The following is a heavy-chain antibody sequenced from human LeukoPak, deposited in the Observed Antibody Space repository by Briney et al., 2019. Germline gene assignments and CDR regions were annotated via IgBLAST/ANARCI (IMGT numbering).Heavy chain of an antibody. V-gene: IGHV3-21*01. D-gene: IGHD3-16*01. CDR1: GFTFSSYS. CDR3: ASVTAYYYYGMDV. CDR2: ISSSSSYI. Sequence: PGGSLRLSCAASGFTFSSYSMNWVRQAPGKGLEWVSSISSSSSYIYYADSVKGRFTISRDNAKNSLYLQMNSLRAEDTAVYYCASVTAYYYYGMDVWGQGTTVTASS. J-gene: IGHJ6*02.